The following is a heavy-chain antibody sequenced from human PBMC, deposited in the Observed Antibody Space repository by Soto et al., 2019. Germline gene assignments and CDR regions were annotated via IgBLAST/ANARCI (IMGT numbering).Heavy chain of an antibody. J-gene: IGHJ6*02. CDR2: INPNSGGT. CDR3: AREGSRRMDSSSSVRDYYYYYGMDV. CDR1: GYTFTGYY. Sequence: ASVKVSCKASGYTFTGYYMHWVRQAPGQGLEWMGWINPNSGGTNYAQKFQGWVTMTRDTSISTAYMELSRLRSDDTAVYYCAREGSRRMDSSSSVRDYYYYYGMDVWGQGTTVTVSS. V-gene: IGHV1-2*04. D-gene: IGHD6-6*01.